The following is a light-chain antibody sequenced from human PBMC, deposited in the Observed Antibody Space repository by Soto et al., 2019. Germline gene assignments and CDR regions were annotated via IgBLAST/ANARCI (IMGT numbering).Light chain of an antibody. CDR1: QSVDTM. J-gene: IGKJ2*01. CDR2: ETS. CDR3: QVRTDWPPFKYT. Sequence: EIVLTQSPASLSLSAGERVTLSCRASQSVDTMVAWYQQQVGRTPRLLIYETSNRATGVPGRFSGSGSGTDVTLTIIRLEPEDFAVYFCQVRTDWPPFKYTFGQGTKLEV. V-gene: IGKV3-11*01.